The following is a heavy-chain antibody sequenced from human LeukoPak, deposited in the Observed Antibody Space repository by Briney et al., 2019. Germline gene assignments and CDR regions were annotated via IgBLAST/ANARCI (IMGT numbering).Heavy chain of an antibody. J-gene: IGHJ2*01. CDR1: GGTFSSYA. CDR3: ARRLGYCTTGVCYSWYFDL. V-gene: IGHV1-69*13. D-gene: IGHD2-8*01. Sequence: SVKVSCKASGGTFSSYAISWVRQAPGQGLEWMGGIIPIFGTANYAQKFQGRVTITADESTSTAYMELSSLRSEDTAVYYCARRLGYCTTGVCYSWYFDLWGRGTLVTVSS. CDR2: IIPIFGTA.